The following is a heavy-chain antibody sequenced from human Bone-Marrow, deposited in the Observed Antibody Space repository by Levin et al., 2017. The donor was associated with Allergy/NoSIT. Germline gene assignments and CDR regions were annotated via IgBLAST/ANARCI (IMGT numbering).Heavy chain of an antibody. J-gene: IGHJ6*02. V-gene: IGHV3-48*03. D-gene: IGHD2-15*01. CDR3: AREIGSAVHYYYGMDV. CDR1: GFRLSDYE. Sequence: SCTASGFRLSDYEMNWVRQAPGKGLDWISYISSGSSTRYYADSVEGRFTISRDNDKNSLYLQMGNLRGEDSAVYYCAREIGSAVHYYYGMDVWGQGTTVNVSS. CDR2: ISSGSSTR.